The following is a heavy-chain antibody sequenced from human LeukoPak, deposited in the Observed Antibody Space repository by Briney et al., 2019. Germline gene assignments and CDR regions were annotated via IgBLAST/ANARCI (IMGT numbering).Heavy chain of an antibody. Sequence: GGSLRLSCAASGFTFSSCWMSWVRQAPGKGLEWVANIKQDGSEKYYVDSVKGRFTISRDNAKNSLYLQMNSLRAEDTAVYYCARDLGTVVTYYFDYWGQGTLVTVSS. D-gene: IGHD4-23*01. CDR2: IKQDGSEK. J-gene: IGHJ4*02. CDR1: GFTFSSCW. V-gene: IGHV3-7*01. CDR3: ARDLGTVVTYYFDY.